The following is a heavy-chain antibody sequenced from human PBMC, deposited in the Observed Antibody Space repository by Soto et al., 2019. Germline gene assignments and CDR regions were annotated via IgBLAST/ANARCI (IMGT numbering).Heavy chain of an antibody. CDR3: ASSTSGWPGGGYFDF. Sequence: QVQLVQSGPEVKKPGASVKVSCKASGDIFSSLGFSWVRQTPGQGLEWMGWISAYNGNTNYAQNLQGRVTMTTDTFTRTVKMELRSLSSDDTAVYFCASSTSGWPGGGYFDFWGQGNLVTVSS. D-gene: IGHD6-19*01. J-gene: IGHJ4*02. CDR1: GDIFSSLG. V-gene: IGHV1-18*01. CDR2: ISAYNGNT.